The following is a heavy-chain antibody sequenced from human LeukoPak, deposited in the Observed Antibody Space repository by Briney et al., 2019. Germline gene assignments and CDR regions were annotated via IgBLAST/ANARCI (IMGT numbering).Heavy chain of an antibody. CDR3: ARDYWNARAFDY. D-gene: IGHD1-1*01. CDR2: ISYDETNK. Sequence: GGSLRLSCAGSGFTFSSYEMNWVRQAPGKGLEWVAFISYDETNKYYADSVKGRFTISRDNSKNTLYLQMNSLRVEDTAVYYCARDYWNARAFDYWGQGTLVTVSS. V-gene: IGHV3-30-3*01. J-gene: IGHJ4*02. CDR1: GFTFSSYE.